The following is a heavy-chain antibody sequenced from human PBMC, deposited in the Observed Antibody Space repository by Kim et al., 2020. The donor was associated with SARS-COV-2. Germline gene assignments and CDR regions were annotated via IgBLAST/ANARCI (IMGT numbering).Heavy chain of an antibody. D-gene: IGHD6-19*01. V-gene: IGHV6-1*01. Sequence: YAVSVKSRITINPDTSKNQFSLQLNSVTPEDTAVYYCARGGYSSGWYELWGQGTLVTVSS. J-gene: IGHJ5*02. CDR3: ARGGYSSGWYEL.